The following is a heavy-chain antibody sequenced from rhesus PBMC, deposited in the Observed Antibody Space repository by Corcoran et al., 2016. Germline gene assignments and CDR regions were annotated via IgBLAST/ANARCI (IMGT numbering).Heavy chain of an antibody. D-gene: IGHD1-20*01. J-gene: IGHJ2*01. CDR1: GGSFSSYW. Sequence: QVQLQESGAGLVKPSETLSLTCAVSGGSFSSYWWSWIRQPPGKRLEWIGEINGNSGSTNYNPVLKRRVTGSKDASKNQFSLNLCSLTAADTAVYYCARGYSWNNVGWYFDLWGPGTPISSSS. V-gene: IGHV4-80*01. CDR3: ARGYSWNNVGWYFDL. CDR2: INGNSGST.